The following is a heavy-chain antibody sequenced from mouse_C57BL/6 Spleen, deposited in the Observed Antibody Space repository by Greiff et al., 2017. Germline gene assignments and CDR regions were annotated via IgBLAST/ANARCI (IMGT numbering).Heavy chain of an antibody. CDR2: IDPEDGDT. CDR1: GFNIKDYY. D-gene: IGHD1-1*01. J-gene: IGHJ2*01. Sequence: VQLQQSGAELVRPGASVKLSCTASGFNIKDYYMHWVKQRPEQGLEWIGRIDPEDGDTEYAPKFQGKATMTADTSSNTAYLQLSSLTSEDTAVYYCTTWRGITTVVADYWGQGTTRTVSS. CDR3: TTWRGITTVVADY. V-gene: IGHV14-1*01.